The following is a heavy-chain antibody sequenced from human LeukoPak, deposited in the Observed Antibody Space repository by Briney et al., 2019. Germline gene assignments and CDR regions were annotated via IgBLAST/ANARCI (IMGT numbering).Heavy chain of an antibody. CDR2: IYTSGST. V-gene: IGHV4-61*02. J-gene: IGHJ5*02. D-gene: IGHD6-13*01. CDR1: GGSISSGSYY. CDR3: ARAYSSSWYWNWFDP. Sequence: SETLSLTCTVSGGSISSGSYYWSWIRQPAGKGLEWIGRIYTSGSTNYNPSLKSRVTISVDTSKNQFSLKVSSVSAADTAVYYCARAYSSSWYWNWFDPWGQGTLVTVSS.